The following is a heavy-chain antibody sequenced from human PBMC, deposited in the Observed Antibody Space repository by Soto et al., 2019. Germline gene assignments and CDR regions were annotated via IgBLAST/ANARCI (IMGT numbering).Heavy chain of an antibody. CDR1: GFTFSSYG. J-gene: IGHJ6*02. Sequence: PGGSLRLSCAASGFTFSSYGMHWVRQAPGKGLEWVAVIWYDGSNKYYADSVKGRFTISRDNSKNTLYLQMNSLRAEDTAVYYCARGPSIAAAYYYYYGMDVWGQGTTVTVSS. CDR2: IWYDGSNK. CDR3: ARGPSIAAAYYYYYGMDV. V-gene: IGHV3-33*01. D-gene: IGHD6-13*01.